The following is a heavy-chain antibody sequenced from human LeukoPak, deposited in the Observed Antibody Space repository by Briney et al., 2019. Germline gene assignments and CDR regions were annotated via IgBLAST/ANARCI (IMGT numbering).Heavy chain of an antibody. J-gene: IGHJ3*01. Sequence: PGGSLRLSCAASGFTFSDYSMNWVRQAPGRGLEWVSSITSSSSYIYYGDSVKGRFTISRDNAKNSLYLQMNSLRVEDTALYYCAKDRGGSSELGDAFDVWGQGTMVRVSS. CDR3: AKDRGGSSELGDAFDV. CDR2: ITSSSSYI. V-gene: IGHV3-21*04. CDR1: GFTFSDYS. D-gene: IGHD1-26*01.